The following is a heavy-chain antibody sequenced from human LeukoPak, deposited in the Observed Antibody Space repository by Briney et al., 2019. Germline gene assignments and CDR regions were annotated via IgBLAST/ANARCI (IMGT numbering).Heavy chain of an antibody. V-gene: IGHV1-2*04. CDR2: INPNSGGT. Sequence: ASVKVSCKASGYTFTGYYMHWVRQAPGQGLEWMGWINPNSGGTNYAQKFQGWVTMTRDTSISTACMELSRLRSDDTAVYYCARAYSGYDSYYFDYWGQGTLVTVSS. CDR1: GYTFTGYY. J-gene: IGHJ4*02. CDR3: ARAYSGYDSYYFDY. D-gene: IGHD5-12*01.